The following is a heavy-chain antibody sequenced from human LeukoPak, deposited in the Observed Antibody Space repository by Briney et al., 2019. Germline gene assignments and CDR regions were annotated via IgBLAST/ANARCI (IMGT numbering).Heavy chain of an antibody. CDR2: IWYDGSNK. CDR3: ARAGGYSGYVGYCGGDCYSGPFDY. CDR1: GFTFNIYG. D-gene: IGHD2-21*02. V-gene: IGHV3-33*01. J-gene: IGHJ4*02. Sequence: PGRSLRLSCAASGFTFNIYGMPWVRQAPGKGREWVAVIWYDGSNKYYADSVKGRFTISRDNSKNTLYLQMNSLRAEDTAVYYCARAGGYSGYVGYCGGDCYSGPFDYWGQGTLVTVSS.